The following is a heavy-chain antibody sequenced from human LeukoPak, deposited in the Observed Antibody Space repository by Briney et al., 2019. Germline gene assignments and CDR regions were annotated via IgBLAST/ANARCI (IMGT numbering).Heavy chain of an antibody. CDR2: LSTSSSYI. J-gene: IGHJ3*02. V-gene: IGHV3-21*01. CDR1: GFSFSSYN. Sequence: GGSLRLSCAASGFSFSSYNLNWVRQAPGKGLEWVSSLSTSSSYIYYADSVKGRFTVSRDNARNSLELQMNSLRAEDTAVYYCARSRRDGDYLFNAFDIWGQGTMATVSS. CDR3: ARSRRDGDYLFNAFDI. D-gene: IGHD4-17*01.